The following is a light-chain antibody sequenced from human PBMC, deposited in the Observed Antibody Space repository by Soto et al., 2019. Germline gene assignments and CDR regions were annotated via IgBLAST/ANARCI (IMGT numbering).Light chain of an antibody. CDR2: GAS. Sequence: EIVMAQSPATLSVSPGERATLSCRASQSVSSNLAWYQQKRGQAPRLLIYGASSRATGIPARFSGSGSATEFTLTISSLQSEDFAVYYCQQYNNWPRTFGQGTK. CDR1: QSVSSN. V-gene: IGKV3-15*01. J-gene: IGKJ1*01. CDR3: QQYNNWPRT.